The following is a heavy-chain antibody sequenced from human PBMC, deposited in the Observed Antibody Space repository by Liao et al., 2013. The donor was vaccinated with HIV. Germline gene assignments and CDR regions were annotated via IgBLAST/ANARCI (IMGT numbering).Heavy chain of an antibody. CDR2: INHIGST. J-gene: IGHJ3*01. Sequence: QVQLQQWGAGLLKPSETLSLTCVVHGDSFSGYYWTWIRQPPGKGLEWIGEINHIGSTNYNTSLASRVTISVDTSKNQFSLELNSVTAADTALYYCARGGGGFDLWGQGAVVIVSS. V-gene: IGHV4-34*02. CDR3: ARGGGGFDL. CDR1: GDSFSGYY.